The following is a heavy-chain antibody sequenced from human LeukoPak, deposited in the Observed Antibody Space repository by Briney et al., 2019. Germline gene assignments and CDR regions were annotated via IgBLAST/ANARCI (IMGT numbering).Heavy chain of an antibody. Sequence: SGGSLRLSCAASEFTFSSYSMNWVRQAPGKGLEGGSSISSSSNYIYYADSVKGRFTISRDNAKDSLYLQMNSLRAEDTAVYYCARDTTYYYDSSGYPDYWGQGTLVTVSS. CDR3: ARDTTYYYDSSGYPDY. CDR1: EFTFSSYS. V-gene: IGHV3-21*01. J-gene: IGHJ4*02. CDR2: ISSSSNYI. D-gene: IGHD3-22*01.